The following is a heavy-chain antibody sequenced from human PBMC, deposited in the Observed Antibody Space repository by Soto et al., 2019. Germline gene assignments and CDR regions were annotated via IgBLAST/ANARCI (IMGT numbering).Heavy chain of an antibody. CDR3: ARGRYGDY. J-gene: IGHJ4*02. Sequence: QVHLVQSGAEMKKPGASVKVSCKGSGYIFTTYGITWVRQAPGQGLEWMGWISAHNGNTNYAQKLQGRVTVTRDTSTRTAYMELRNLRSDDTAVYYCARGRYGDYWGQGALVTVSS. CDR2: ISAHNGNT. D-gene: IGHD1-1*01. V-gene: IGHV1-18*01. CDR1: GYIFTTYG.